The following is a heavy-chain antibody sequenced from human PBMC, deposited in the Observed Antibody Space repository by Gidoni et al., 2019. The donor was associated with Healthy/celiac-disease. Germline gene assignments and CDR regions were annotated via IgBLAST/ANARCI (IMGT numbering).Heavy chain of an antibody. V-gene: IGHV3-30-3*01. J-gene: IGHJ2*01. CDR2: ISYDGSNK. Sequence: QVQLVESGGGVVQPGRSLRLSCAASGFTFSSYAMHWVRQAPGKGLEWVAVISYDGSNKYYADSVKGRFTISRDNSKNTLYLQMNSLRAEDTAVYYCARDEGVLAVGNWYFDLWGRGTLVTVSS. D-gene: IGHD6-19*01. CDR3: ARDEGVLAVGNWYFDL. CDR1: GFTFSSYA.